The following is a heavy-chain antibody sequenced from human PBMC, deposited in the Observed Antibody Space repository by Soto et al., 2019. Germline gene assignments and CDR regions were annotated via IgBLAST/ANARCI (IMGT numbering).Heavy chain of an antibody. D-gene: IGHD5-18*01. CDR3: ARDRLMATAGTARHYFGFDY. J-gene: IGHJ4*02. CDR2: IYYSGNT. Sequence: SETLSLTCTVSGGSIRSGGYYWSWVRQNPRRGLEWIGNIYYSGNTYYNPSLKSRLTISVDTSKNQFSLNLSSVTAADTAVYYCARDRLMATAGTARHYFGFDYWGQGTLVTVSS. V-gene: IGHV4-31*03. CDR1: GGSIRSGGYY.